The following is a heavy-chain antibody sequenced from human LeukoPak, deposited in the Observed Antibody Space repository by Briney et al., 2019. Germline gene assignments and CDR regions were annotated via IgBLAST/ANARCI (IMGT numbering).Heavy chain of an antibody. CDR3: ARDLYGSGEDPSGMDV. CDR1: GYTFTGYY. V-gene: IGHV1-2*04. Sequence: ASVKVSSKASGYTFTGYYMHWVRQAPGRGLEWMGWINPNSGGTNYAQKFQGWVTMTRDTSISTAYMELSRLRSDDTAVYYCARDLYGSGEDPSGMDVWGKGTTVTVSS. CDR2: INPNSGGT. D-gene: IGHD3-10*01. J-gene: IGHJ6*04.